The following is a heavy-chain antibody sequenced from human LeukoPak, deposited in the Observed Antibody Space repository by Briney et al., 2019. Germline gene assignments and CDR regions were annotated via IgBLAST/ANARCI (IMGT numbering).Heavy chain of an antibody. CDR2: IIGDGSTT. CDR1: GFTFSDYW. CDR3: TRRVSATRWFDP. J-gene: IGHJ5*02. Sequence: GGSLRLSRAASGFTFSDYWMHWVRQAPGKGLEWVSRIIGDGSTTIYADSVKGRFTISRDNAENTMYLQMNSLRVEDTAVYYCTRRVSATRWFDPWGQGTLVTVSS. D-gene: IGHD2-15*01. V-gene: IGHV3-74*01.